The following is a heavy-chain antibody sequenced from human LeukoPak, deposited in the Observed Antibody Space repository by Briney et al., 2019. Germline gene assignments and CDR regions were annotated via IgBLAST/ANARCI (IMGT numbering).Heavy chain of an antibody. J-gene: IGHJ6*03. D-gene: IGHD1-26*01. CDR1: GGTFSSYA. CDR3: ARGAVVGSYENYYYYMDV. CDR2: IIPIFGTA. V-gene: IGHV1-69*13. Sequence: SVKVSCKASGGTFSSYAISWVRQAPGQGLEWMGGIIPIFGTANYAQKFQGRVTTTADESTSTAYMELSSLSSEDTAVYYCARGAVVGSYENYYYYMDVWGKGTTVTVSS.